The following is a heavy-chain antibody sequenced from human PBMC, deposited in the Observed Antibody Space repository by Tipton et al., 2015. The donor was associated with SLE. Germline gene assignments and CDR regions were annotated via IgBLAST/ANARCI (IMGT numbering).Heavy chain of an antibody. Sequence: TLSLTCSVSGGSVNNPNFFWGWIRQPPGKGLEWIGYIYYTGSTVYNPSLKSRVTISVDTSENQFSLNLSSVTAADTAVYYCARARRSVTSRLEADWGQGTLVTVSS. D-gene: IGHD6-25*01. J-gene: IGHJ1*01. CDR1: GGSVNNPNFF. CDR2: IYYTGST. V-gene: IGHV4-39*01. CDR3: ARARRSVTSRLEAD.